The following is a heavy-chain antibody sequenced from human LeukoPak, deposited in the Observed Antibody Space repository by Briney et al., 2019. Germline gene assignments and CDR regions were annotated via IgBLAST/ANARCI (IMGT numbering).Heavy chain of an antibody. J-gene: IGHJ5*02. D-gene: IGHD6-13*01. V-gene: IGHV3-30*04. CDR2: ISYDGSNK. CDR3: ARDSLPWYSSSWYNWFDP. Sequence: PGRSLRLSCAASGFTFSSYAMHWVRQAPGKGLEWVAVISYDGSNKYYADSVKGRFTISRDNSKNTLYPQMNSLRAEDTAVYYCARDSLPWYSSSWYNWFDPWGQGTLVTVSS. CDR1: GFTFSSYA.